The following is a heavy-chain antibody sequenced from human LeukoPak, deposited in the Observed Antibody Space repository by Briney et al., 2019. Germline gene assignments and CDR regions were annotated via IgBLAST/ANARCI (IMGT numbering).Heavy chain of an antibody. J-gene: IGHJ4*02. CDR3: ARDMWHDFWSGPEYFDY. CDR2: IYTSGST. Sequence: SETLSLTCTVSGGSISSSSYYWSWIRQPAGKGLEWIGRIYTSGSTNYNPSLKSRVTMSVDTSKNQFSLKLSSVTAADTAVYYCARDMWHDFWSGPEYFDYWGQGTLVTVSS. V-gene: IGHV4-61*02. CDR1: GGSISSSSYY. D-gene: IGHD3-3*01.